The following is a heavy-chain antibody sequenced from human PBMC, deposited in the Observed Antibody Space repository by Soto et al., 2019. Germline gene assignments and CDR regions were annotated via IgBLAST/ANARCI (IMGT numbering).Heavy chain of an antibody. D-gene: IGHD3-22*01. CDR2: IYYSGST. J-gene: IGHJ4*02. CDR3: ARYYDSSGFAGGDFDY. CDR1: GGSISSYY. V-gene: IGHV4-59*01. Sequence: SETLSLTCTVSGGSISSYYWSWIRQPPGKGLEWIGYIYYSGSTNYNPSLKSRVTISVDTSKNQFSLKLSSVTAADTAVYYCARYYDSSGFAGGDFDYWGQGTLVTVSS.